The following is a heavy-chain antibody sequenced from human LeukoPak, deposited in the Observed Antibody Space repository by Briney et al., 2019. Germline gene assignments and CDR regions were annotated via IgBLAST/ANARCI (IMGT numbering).Heavy chain of an antibody. D-gene: IGHD3-10*01. Sequence: GASVKVSCKASGYTFTGYYMHWVRQAPGQGLEWMGWINPNSGGTNYAQKFQGRVTMTRDTSISTAYMELSRLRSDDTAVYYCARDPLWFGRNLDYWGQGTLVTVSS. J-gene: IGHJ4*02. CDR2: INPNSGGT. CDR1: GYTFTGYY. CDR3: ARDPLWFGRNLDY. V-gene: IGHV1-2*02.